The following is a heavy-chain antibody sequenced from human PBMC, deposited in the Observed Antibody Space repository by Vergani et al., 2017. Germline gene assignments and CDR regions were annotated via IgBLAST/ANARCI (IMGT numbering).Heavy chain of an antibody. V-gene: IGHV3-30*02. CDR2: IRYDGSSE. D-gene: IGHD3-22*01. CDR3: ARLSYDTTPYLQGGYDC. J-gene: IGHJ4*02. Sequence: QVQILQSGGGVVQPGGSLRLSCTLSGFTLNTYGIHWVRQAPGKGLEWVSFIRYDGSSEYYGDSVKGRFTISRDNSKNMLYLQMNSLRAEDTAVYYCARLSYDTTPYLQGGYDCWGPGILVTVSS. CDR1: GFTLNTYG.